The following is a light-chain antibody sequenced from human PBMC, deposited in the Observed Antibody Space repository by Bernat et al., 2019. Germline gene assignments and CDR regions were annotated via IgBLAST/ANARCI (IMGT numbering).Light chain of an antibody. CDR3: CSYAGNSFV. Sequence: RPRSVSGSPGQSVTISCTGTSSDVGDRNYVSWYQHHPGQAPKFIIYDVSKRPSGVPDRFSGSKSGHTASLTISGLQADDEADYYCCSYAGNSFVFGTGTKVTVL. CDR1: SSDVGDRNY. J-gene: IGLJ1*01. V-gene: IGLV2-11*01. CDR2: DVS.